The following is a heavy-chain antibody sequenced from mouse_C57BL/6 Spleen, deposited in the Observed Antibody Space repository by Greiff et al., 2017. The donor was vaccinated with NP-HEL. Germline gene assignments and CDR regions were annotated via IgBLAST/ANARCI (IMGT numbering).Heavy chain of an antibody. V-gene: IGHV8-12*01. J-gene: IGHJ1*03. CDR2: IYWDDDK. D-gene: IGHD2-10*01. CDR1: GFSLSTSGMG. CDR3: ARRVREGSYYGNYDWYFDV. Sequence: QVTLKVSGPGILQSSQTLSLTCSFSGFSLSTSGMGVSWIRQPSGKGLEWLAHIYWDDDKRYNPSLKSRLTISKDTSRNQVFLKITSVDTADTATYYCARRVREGSYYGNYDWYFDVWGTGTTVTVSS.